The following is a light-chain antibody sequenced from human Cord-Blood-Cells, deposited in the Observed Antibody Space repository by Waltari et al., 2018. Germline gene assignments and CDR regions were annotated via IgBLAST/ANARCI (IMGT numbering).Light chain of an antibody. CDR3: SSYTSDSTYD. Sequence: QTDFTQPASVSGSPGQSITISCTRTSSDVGGCNYVSWYQQHTGKARKPMIYEVSNRPSGVSNCFSGSKAGSTPSRTISGLQAKDDADYYCSSYTSDSTYDYGTGNKGT. V-gene: IGLV2-14*01. CDR2: EVS. J-gene: IGLJ1*01. CDR1: SSDVGGCNY.